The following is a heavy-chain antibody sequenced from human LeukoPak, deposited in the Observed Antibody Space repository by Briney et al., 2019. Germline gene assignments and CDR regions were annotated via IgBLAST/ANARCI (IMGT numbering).Heavy chain of an antibody. CDR1: GFTVITND. Sequence: PGGSLRLSCAASGFTVITNDMTWLRQAPGKGLEWVSYISSSSSTIYYADSVKGRFTICRDNAKNSLYLQMNSLRVEDTAVYYCARIAAAGTWDPFDYWGQGSLVTVSS. J-gene: IGHJ4*02. CDR3: ARIAAAGTWDPFDY. V-gene: IGHV3-48*01. CDR2: ISSSSSTI. D-gene: IGHD6-13*01.